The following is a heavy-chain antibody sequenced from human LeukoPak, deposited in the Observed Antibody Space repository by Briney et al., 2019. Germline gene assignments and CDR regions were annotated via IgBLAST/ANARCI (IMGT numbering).Heavy chain of an antibody. D-gene: IGHD3-22*01. CDR3: ARFDSGYYDDFDY. CDR2: INHSGST. V-gene: IGHV4-34*01. CDR1: GGSFSGYY. Sequence: PSETLSLTCAVYGGSFSGYYWSWIRQPPGKGLEWIGEINHSGSTNYNPSLKSRVTISVDTSKNQFSLKLRSVTAADTAVYYCARFDSGYYDDFDYWGQGTLVTVSS. J-gene: IGHJ4*02.